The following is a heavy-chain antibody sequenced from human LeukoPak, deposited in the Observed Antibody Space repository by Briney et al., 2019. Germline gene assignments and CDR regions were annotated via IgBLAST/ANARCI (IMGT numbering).Heavy chain of an antibody. CDR3: ARPVSQWSQSFDAFDI. CDR2: IYPGDSDT. J-gene: IGHJ3*02. D-gene: IGHD2-15*01. V-gene: IGHV5-51*01. CDR1: GYSFTSYW. Sequence: GESLKISCKGSGYSFTSYWIGWVRQMPGKGLEWMGIIYPGDSDTRYSPSFQGQVTISADKSISTAYLQWSSLKASDTAMYYCARPVSQWSQSFDAFDIWGQGTMVTVSS.